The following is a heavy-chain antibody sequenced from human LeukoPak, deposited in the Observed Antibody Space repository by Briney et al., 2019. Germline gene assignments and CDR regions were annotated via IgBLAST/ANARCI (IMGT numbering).Heavy chain of an antibody. CDR3: ARVRGDVDTAMAAGWFDY. J-gene: IGHJ4*02. CDR2: INHSGST. D-gene: IGHD5-18*01. Sequence: SETLCLTCAVYGGSFSGYYWSWIRQPPGKGLEWIGEINHSGSTNYNPSLKSRVTISVDTSKNQFSLKLSSVTAADTAVYYCARVRGDVDTAMAAGWFDYWGQGTLVTVSS. V-gene: IGHV4-34*01. CDR1: GGSFSGYY.